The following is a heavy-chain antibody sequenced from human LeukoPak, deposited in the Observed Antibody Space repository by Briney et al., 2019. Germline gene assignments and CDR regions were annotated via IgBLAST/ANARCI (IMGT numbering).Heavy chain of an antibody. D-gene: IGHD3-22*01. Sequence: PGGSLRLSCAASGFTFSSYAMSWVRQAPGKGLEWVSAISGSGGSTYYADSVKGRFTISGDNSKNTLYLQMSSLRAEDTAVYYCATHYYDSSAPVNWGQGTLVTVSS. CDR2: ISGSGGST. CDR1: GFTFSSYA. J-gene: IGHJ4*02. V-gene: IGHV3-23*01. CDR3: ATHYYDSSAPVN.